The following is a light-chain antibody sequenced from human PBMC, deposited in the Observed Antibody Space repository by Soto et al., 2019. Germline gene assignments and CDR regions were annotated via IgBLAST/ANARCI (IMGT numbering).Light chain of an antibody. CDR2: GAS. V-gene: IGKV3-15*01. Sequence: EIVMTQSPSTLSVSPGERATLSCRASQSVSSNLAWYQQKPGQAPRLLIYGASTRATDIPARFSGSGSGTEFTLTISSLQSQDFAIYYCQQYNNWPPITFGQGTRLEI. CDR3: QQYNNWPPIT. J-gene: IGKJ5*01. CDR1: QSVSSN.